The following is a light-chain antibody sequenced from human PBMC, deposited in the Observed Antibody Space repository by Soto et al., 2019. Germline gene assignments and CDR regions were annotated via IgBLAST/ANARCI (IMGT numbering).Light chain of an antibody. CDR3: QQYGSSPPT. CDR1: QGVSKE. CDR2: GAS. V-gene: IGKV3-20*01. Sequence: ILLTQSPGTLSVSPGERATLSCRASQGVSKELPWYQQKPGQAPRVLIYGASSRHTGIPARFSGSASGTDFTLTISSLEPEDFAVYYCQQYGSSPPTFGQGTKVDNK. J-gene: IGKJ1*01.